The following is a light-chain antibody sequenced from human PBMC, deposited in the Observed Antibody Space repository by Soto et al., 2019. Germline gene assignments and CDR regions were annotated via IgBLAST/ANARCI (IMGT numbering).Light chain of an antibody. CDR1: QSVSSN. CDR3: QQYNNWPPWT. Sequence: EIVMRQSPATLSVSPGEGATLSFRASQSVSSNLAWYQQKPGQAPRLLIYGASTRATGIPARFSGSGSGTEFTLTISSLYPEDFAVYYCQQYNNWPPWTFGQGTKVDIK. J-gene: IGKJ1*01. CDR2: GAS. V-gene: IGKV3-15*01.